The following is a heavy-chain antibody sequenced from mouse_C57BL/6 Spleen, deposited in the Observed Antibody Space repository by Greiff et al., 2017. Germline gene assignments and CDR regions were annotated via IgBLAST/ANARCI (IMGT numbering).Heavy chain of an antibody. J-gene: IGHJ2*01. CDR1: GYTFTSYG. V-gene: IGHV1-81*01. CDR2: IYPRSGNT. CDR3: ARRGVYFDY. Sequence: VQLQQSGAELARPGASVKLSCKASGYTFTSYGISWVKQRPGQGLEWIGEIYPRSGNTYYNAKFKGKATLTADKSSSTAYMELRSLSSGDSAVYFCARRGVYFDYWGQGTTLTVSS.